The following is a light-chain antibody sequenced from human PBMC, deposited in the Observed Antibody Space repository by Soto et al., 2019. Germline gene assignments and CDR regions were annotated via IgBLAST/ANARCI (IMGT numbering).Light chain of an antibody. CDR3: QQRSNWQGAT. Sequence: EIVMTQSPATLSVSPGERATLSCRASQSVRNNLAWYQQKPGQAPRLLIYGASTRATGIPARFSGSGSGTEFTLTISSLEPEDFAVYYCQQRSNWQGATFGGGTKVDIK. CDR1: QSVRNN. CDR2: GAS. J-gene: IGKJ4*01. V-gene: IGKV3-15*01.